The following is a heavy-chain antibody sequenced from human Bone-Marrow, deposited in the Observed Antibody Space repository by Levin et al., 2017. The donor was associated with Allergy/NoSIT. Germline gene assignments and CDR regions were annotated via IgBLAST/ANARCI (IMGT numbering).Heavy chain of an antibody. CDR1: GGAISGSNW. CDR2: IYYGGST. CDR3: ATRYSDYGDNFDI. D-gene: IGHD5-12*01. V-gene: IGHV4-4*02. Sequence: PSETLSLTCAVSGGAISGSNWWSWVRQPPGKGLEWIGEIYYGGSTSYNPSLKSRLSISIDMSQNRFSLHLASVTAADTAVYYCATRYSDYGDNFDIWGQGTMVAVSS. J-gene: IGHJ3*02.